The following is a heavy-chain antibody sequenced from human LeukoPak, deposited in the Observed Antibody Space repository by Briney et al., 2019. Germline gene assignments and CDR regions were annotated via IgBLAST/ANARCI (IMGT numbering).Heavy chain of an antibody. V-gene: IGHV4-4*07. Sequence: PSETLSLTCTVSGGSISSYYWSWIRQPAGKGLEWIGRIFTSGSTNYNPSLKSRVTMSVDTSNNQFSLKLNSVTAADTAVYYCARMDYGGTLWYFDYWGQGTLVTVSS. CDR1: GGSISSYY. J-gene: IGHJ4*02. D-gene: IGHD4-23*01. CDR3: ARMDYGGTLWYFDY. CDR2: IFTSGST.